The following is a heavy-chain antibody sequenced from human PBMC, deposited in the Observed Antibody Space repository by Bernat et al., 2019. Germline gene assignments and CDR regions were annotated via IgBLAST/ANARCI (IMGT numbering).Heavy chain of an antibody. V-gene: IGHV4-30-4*01. CDR3: ARGRGSYPTLFDY. CDR2: IYYSGST. J-gene: IGHJ4*02. Sequence: QVQLQESGPGLVKPSQTLSLTCTVSGGSISSGEYYWSWIRQPPGKGLEWIGYIYYSGSTYYNPSLKSRVTISVDTSKNQFSLKLSSVTAADTAVYYCARGRGSYPTLFDYWGQGTLVTVSS. CDR1: GGSISSGEYY. D-gene: IGHD1-26*01.